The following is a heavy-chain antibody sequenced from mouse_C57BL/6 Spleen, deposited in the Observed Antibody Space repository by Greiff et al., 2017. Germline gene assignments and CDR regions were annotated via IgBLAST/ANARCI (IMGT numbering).Heavy chain of an antibody. CDR1: GFNIKDYY. V-gene: IGHV14-2*01. J-gene: IGHJ2*01. D-gene: IGHD1-1*01. CDR3: ARNYYNSSLYYFDY. CDR2: IDPEDGES. Sequence: VQLQQSGAELVKPGASVKLSCTASGFNIKDYYMHWVKQRTEQGLEWIGRIDPEDGESKYASKFQGKATITADASSNTAYLQLSSLTSEDAAVYYCARNYYNSSLYYFDYWGQGTTLTVSS.